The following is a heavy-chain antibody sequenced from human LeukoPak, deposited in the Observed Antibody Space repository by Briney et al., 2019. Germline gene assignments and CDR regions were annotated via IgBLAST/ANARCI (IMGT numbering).Heavy chain of an antibody. V-gene: IGHV3-23*01. J-gene: IGHJ3*02. CDR3: AKFLTAIPDDAFDI. CDR1: GFTFSSYA. Sequence: PGGSLRLPCAASGFTFSSYAMSWIRQAPGKGLEWVSSISGSGDSTYYADSVKGRFTISRDNSKKTLYLQMNSLRAEDTAAYYCAKFLTAIPDDAFDIWGQGTMVTVSS. CDR2: ISGSGDST. D-gene: IGHD5-18*01.